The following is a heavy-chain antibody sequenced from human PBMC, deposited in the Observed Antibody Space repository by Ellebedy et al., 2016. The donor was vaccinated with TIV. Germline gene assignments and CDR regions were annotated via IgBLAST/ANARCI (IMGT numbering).Heavy chain of an antibody. CDR2: ISSSSSYI. V-gene: IGHV3-21*01. J-gene: IGHJ4*02. CDR3: ARERIKDRRELDY. D-gene: IGHD2/OR15-2a*01. CDR1: GFTFSSYS. Sequence: GGSLRLSXAASGFTFSSYSMNWVRQAPGKGLEWVSSISSSSSYIYYADSVKGRFTISRDNAKNSLYLQMNSLRAEDTAVYYCARERIKDRRELDYWGQGTLVTVSS.